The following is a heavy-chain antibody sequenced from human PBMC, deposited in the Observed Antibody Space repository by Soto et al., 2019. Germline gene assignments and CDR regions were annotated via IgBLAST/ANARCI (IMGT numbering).Heavy chain of an antibody. Sequence: GGSLRLSCAASGFTVSSNYMSWVRQAPGKGLEWVSVIYSGGSTYYADSVEGRFTISRDNSKNTQYLQMNSLRAEDTDVYYCARSTYYYDSSGYAFDIWGQGTMVTVSS. V-gene: IGHV3-53*01. CDR2: IYSGGST. CDR1: GFTVSSNY. D-gene: IGHD3-22*01. J-gene: IGHJ3*02. CDR3: ARSTYYYDSSGYAFDI.